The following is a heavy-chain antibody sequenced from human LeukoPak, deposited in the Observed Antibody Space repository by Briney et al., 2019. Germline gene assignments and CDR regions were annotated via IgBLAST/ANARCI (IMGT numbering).Heavy chain of an antibody. CDR2: INPNSGGT. CDR3: ARDSTYGYSYGYTFDY. J-gene: IGHJ4*02. V-gene: IGHV1-2*02. Sequence: GASVKVSCKASGYTFTGYYMHWVRQAPGQGLEWMGWINPNSGGTNYAQKFQGRVTMTRDTSISTAYMELSSLRFEDTAVYYCARDSTYGYSYGYTFDYWGQGTLVTVSS. CDR1: GYTFTGYY. D-gene: IGHD5-18*01.